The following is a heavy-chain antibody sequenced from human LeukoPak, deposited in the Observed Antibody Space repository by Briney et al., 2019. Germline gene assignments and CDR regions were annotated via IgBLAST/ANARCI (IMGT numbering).Heavy chain of an antibody. CDR1: GYTFTSYG. CDR3: ATISGYDSSGPPFDY. CDR2: ISAYNGNT. J-gene: IGHJ4*02. Sequence: ASVKVSCKASGYTFTSYGISWVRQAPGQGLEWMGRISAYNGNTNYAQKLQGRVTMTTDTSTSTAYMELRSLRSDDTAAYYCATISGYDSSGPPFDYWGQGTLVTVSS. V-gene: IGHV1-18*01. D-gene: IGHD3-22*01.